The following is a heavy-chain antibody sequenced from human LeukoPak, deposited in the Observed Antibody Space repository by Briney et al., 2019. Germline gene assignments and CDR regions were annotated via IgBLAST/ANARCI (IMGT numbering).Heavy chain of an antibody. CDR3: ARAPRSMREATSQFDY. V-gene: IGHV4-31*01. CDR1: GASISSGGYY. D-gene: IGHD5-12*01. Sequence: SETLSLTRTVSGASISSGGYYWSWIRQPPGKGLEWIGYIYYSGRTYYNPSLKSPATISIDTSKNHLSLKLSSVTAADTSVYYCARAPRSMREATSQFDYWGQGTLVTVSS. CDR2: IYYSGRT. J-gene: IGHJ4*02.